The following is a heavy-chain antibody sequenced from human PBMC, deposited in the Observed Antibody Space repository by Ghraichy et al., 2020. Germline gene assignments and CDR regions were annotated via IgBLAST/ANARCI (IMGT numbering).Heavy chain of an antibody. Sequence: GETLNISCVASGFTFSNSWMNWVRQAPGKGLEWVASMNPDGIEIYYVDSVRGRFTISRDNAKNSLSLQMNSLRAEDTAVYYCSRGGGAGTPVLYHMDVWGLGTTVTVAS. D-gene: IGHD6-19*01. CDR3: SRGGGAGTPVLYHMDV. J-gene: IGHJ6*02. V-gene: IGHV3-7*01. CDR2: MNPDGIEI. CDR1: GFTFSNSW.